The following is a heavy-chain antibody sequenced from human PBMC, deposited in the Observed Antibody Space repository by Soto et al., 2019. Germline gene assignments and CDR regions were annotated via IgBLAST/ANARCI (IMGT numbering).Heavy chain of an antibody. Sequence: GGSLRLSCAASGFTFSSYAMSWVRQAPGKGLEWVSAISGSGGSTYYADSVKGRFTISRDNSKNTLYLQMNSLRAEDTAVYYCAKDQIQSYSGYDPTPLDVCGPGPTVTVSS. J-gene: IGHJ6*02. CDR2: ISGSGGST. D-gene: IGHD5-12*01. V-gene: IGHV3-23*01. CDR3: AKDQIQSYSGYDPTPLDV. CDR1: GFTFSSYA.